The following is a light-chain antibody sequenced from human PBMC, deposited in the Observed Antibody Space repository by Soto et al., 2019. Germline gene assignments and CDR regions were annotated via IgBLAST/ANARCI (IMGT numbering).Light chain of an antibody. V-gene: IGLV2-14*01. Sequence: QSALTQPASVSGSAGQSITSACTGASSDVGGYNYVSWYQHHPGKAPKLMIYEVSNRPSGVSNRFSGSKSGNTASLTISGLQAEDEADYYCSSYTSSSTYVFGTGTKVTIL. J-gene: IGLJ1*01. CDR2: EVS. CDR1: SSDVGGYNY. CDR3: SSYTSSSTYV.